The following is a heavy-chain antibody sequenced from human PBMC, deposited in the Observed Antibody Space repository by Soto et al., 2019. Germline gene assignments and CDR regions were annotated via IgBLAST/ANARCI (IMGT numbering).Heavy chain of an antibody. D-gene: IGHD3-10*01. V-gene: IGHV3-23*01. CDR1: GFTFSSYA. J-gene: IGHJ4*02. CDR2: ISGSGGST. CDR3: AKASGWFGEFDY. Sequence: EVQLLESGGGLVQPGGSLRLSCAASGFTFSSYAMSWVRQAPGMGLEWVSAISGSGGSTYYADSVKGRFTISRDNSKNTLYLQMNSSRAEDTAVYYCAKASGWFGEFDYWGQGTLVTVSS.